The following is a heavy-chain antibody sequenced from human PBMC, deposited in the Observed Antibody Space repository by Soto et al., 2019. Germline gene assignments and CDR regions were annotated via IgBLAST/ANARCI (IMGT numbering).Heavy chain of an antibody. CDR1: GFSLSTSGVG. V-gene: IGHV2-5*01. J-gene: IGHJ4*02. CDR3: AHSMSLLWFGYFDY. D-gene: IGHD3-10*01. CDR2: IYWNDDK. Sequence: SGPTLVKPTQTLTLTCTFSGFSLSTSGVGVGWIRQPPGKALEWLALIYWNDDKRYSPSLKSRLTITKDTSKNQVVLTMTNMDPVDTATYYCAHSMSLLWFGYFDYWGQGPLVTVSS.